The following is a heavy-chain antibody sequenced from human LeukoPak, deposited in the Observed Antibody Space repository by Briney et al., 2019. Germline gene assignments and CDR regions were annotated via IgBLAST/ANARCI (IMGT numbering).Heavy chain of an antibody. D-gene: IGHD2-15*01. V-gene: IGHV1-18*01. CDR1: GYTFTSYG. J-gene: IGHJ3*02. CDR2: ISAYNGNT. CDR3: ARGDGYCSGGSCYPEAFDI. Sequence: ASVKVSCKASGYTFTSYGISWVRQAPGQGLEWMGWISAYNGNTNYAQKLQGRVTMTTDTSTSTAYMELRSLRSGDTAVYYCARGDGYCSGGSCYPEAFDIWGQGTMVTVSS.